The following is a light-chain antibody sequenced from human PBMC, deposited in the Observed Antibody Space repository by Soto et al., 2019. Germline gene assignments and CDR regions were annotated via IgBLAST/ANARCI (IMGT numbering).Light chain of an antibody. CDR1: SSEVVGYNY. V-gene: IGLV2-14*01. Sequence: VLAQPASLSGSPGQSVTISCTGTSSEVVGYNYVSWYQQHPGKAPKFMIYDVSNRPSGVSNRFSGSKSGNTASLTISGLQAEDEADYYCCSYTTSNTRQIVFGTGTKVTVL. CDR2: DVS. J-gene: IGLJ1*01. CDR3: CSYTTSNTRQIV.